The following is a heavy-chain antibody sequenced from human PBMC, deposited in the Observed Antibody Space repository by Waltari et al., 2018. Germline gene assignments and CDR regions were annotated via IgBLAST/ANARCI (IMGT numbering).Heavy chain of an antibody. CDR3: ARLGYSYGYYFDY. CDR2: FYYNGST. J-gene: IGHJ4*02. CDR1: GGSISSYY. Sequence: QVQLQESGPGLVKPSETLSLTCTVSGGSISSYYWRWIRQPPGKGLEGIGHFYYNGSTNYNPSPKSRVTISVDTSKNQFSLKLSSVTAADTAVYYCARLGYSYGYYFDYWGQGTLVTVSS. V-gene: IGHV4-59*01. D-gene: IGHD5-18*01.